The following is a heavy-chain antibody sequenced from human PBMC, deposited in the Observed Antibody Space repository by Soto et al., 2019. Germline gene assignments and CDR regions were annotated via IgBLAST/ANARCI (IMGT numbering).Heavy chain of an antibody. CDR1: GYTFTSYG. D-gene: IGHD3-3*01. CDR3: ARDRIFGVVISKDYFDY. CDR2: ISAYNGNT. V-gene: IGHV1-18*01. J-gene: IGHJ4*02. Sequence: ASVKVSCKASGYTFTSYGISWVRQAPGQGLEWMGWISAYNGNTNYAQKLQGRVTMTTDTSTSTAYMELRSLRSDDTAVYYCARDRIFGVVISKDYFDYWSQGTLVTVSS.